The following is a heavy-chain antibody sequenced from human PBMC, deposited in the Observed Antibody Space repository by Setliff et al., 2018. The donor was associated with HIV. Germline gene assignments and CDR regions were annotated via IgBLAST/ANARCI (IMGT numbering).Heavy chain of an antibody. J-gene: IGHJ4*02. CDR3: ARDQSDWFY. Sequence: PGESLKISCAASGLTFNNYAMSWVRQVPGKGLEGVSTISDGVERTYYADSVKGRFSISRDNAKNTLYLQMNSLRAEDTAVYYCARDQSDWFYWGQGTLVTVSS. CDR1: GLTFNNYA. CDR2: ISDGVERT. D-gene: IGHD3-3*01. V-gene: IGHV3-23*01.